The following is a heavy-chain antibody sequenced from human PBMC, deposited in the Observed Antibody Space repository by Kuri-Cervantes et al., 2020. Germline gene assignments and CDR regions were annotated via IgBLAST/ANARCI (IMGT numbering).Heavy chain of an antibody. J-gene: IGHJ3*02. V-gene: IGHV3-30*03. CDR1: GFTFSSYG. Sequence: GESLKISCAASGFTFSSYGMHWVRQAPGKGLEWVAVISYDGSNKYYADSVKGRFTISRDNSKNTLYLQMNSLRAEDTAVYYCARDRGYSGYGALDIWGQGTMVTVSS. CDR2: ISYDGSNK. D-gene: IGHD5-12*01. CDR3: ARDRGYSGYGALDI.